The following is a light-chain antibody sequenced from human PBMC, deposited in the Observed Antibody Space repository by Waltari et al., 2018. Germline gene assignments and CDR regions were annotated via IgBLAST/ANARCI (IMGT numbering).Light chain of an antibody. CDR2: LGS. J-gene: IGKJ1*01. Sequence: DIVVTQSPLSLPVTPGEPASISCRSNQSLLHSNGYNYLDWYLQKPGQSPRLLIYLGSNRASGVPERFSGSGSGTDFTLKISRVEAEDFGVYYCMQSLRALWTFGQGTKVEIK. V-gene: IGKV2-28*01. CDR3: MQSLRALWT. CDR1: QSLLHSNGYNY.